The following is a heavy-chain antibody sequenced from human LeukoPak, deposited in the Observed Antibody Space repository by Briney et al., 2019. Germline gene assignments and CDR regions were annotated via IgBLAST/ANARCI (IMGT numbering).Heavy chain of an antibody. CDR3: ARANGYSSGWYVNYFDY. V-gene: IGHV3-11*04. D-gene: IGHD6-19*01. CDR2: ISSIGSTT. CDR1: GFTSSDYY. J-gene: IGHJ4*02. Sequence: GGSLRLSCAASGFTSSDYYMSWIRPAPGKGLEWVSHISSIGSTTYNADSVKGRVTPSRDNAKNSLYLQMNSMRAEDTAVYYCARANGYSSGWYVNYFDYWGQGTLVTVSS.